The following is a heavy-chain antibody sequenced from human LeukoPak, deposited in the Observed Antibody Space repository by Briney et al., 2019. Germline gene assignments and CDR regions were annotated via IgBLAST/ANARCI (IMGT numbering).Heavy chain of an antibody. D-gene: IGHD3-3*01. V-gene: IGHV1-18*01. CDR2: ISAYNGNT. CDR1: GYTFTSYG. J-gene: IGHJ5*02. CDR3: ARDSTRMVDYDFWSGPSRFNWFDP. Sequence: ASVKVSCKASGYTFTSYGISWVRQAPGQGLEWMGWISAYNGNTNYAQKLQGRVTMTTDTSTSTAYMELRSLRSDDTAVYYCARDSTRMVDYDFWSGPSRFNWFDPWGQGTLVTVSS.